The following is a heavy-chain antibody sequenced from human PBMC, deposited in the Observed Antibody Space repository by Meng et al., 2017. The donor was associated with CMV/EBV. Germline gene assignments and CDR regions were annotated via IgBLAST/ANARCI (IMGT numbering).Heavy chain of an antibody. J-gene: IGHJ6*02. Sequence: GSLRLSCAVYGGSFSGYYWSWIRQPPGKGLEWIGEINHSGSTNYNPSLKSRVTITVETSKDQFSLKLSSVPAADTAVYYCAREEVGCSSTSCFPTSGMDIWGQGTTVTVSS. D-gene: IGHD2-2*01. CDR3: AREEVGCSSTSCFPTSGMDI. V-gene: IGHV4-34*01. CDR2: INHSGST. CDR1: GGSFSGYY.